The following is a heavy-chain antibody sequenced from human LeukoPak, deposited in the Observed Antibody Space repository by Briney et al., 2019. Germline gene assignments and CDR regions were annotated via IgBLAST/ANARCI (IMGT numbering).Heavy chain of an antibody. J-gene: IGHJ4*02. CDR3: AKDRRSSYYYDSSGYYFDY. D-gene: IGHD3-22*01. CDR2: ISGSGGST. V-gene: IGHV3-23*01. Sequence: PGGSLRLSCAASGFTFTTYSMSWVRQAPGKGLEWVSAISGSGGSTYYADSVKGRFTISRDNSKNTLYLQMNSLRAEDTAVYYCAKDRRSSYYYDSSGYYFDYWGQGTLVTVSS. CDR1: GFTFTTYS.